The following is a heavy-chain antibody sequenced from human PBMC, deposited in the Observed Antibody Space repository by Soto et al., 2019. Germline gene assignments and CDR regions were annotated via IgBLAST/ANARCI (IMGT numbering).Heavy chain of an antibody. J-gene: IGHJ3*02. Sequence: SETLSLTCAVYGGSFSGYYWSWIRQPPGKGLEWIGEINHSGITNYNPSLKSRVTISVDTSKNQFSLKLSSVTAATTAVYYCARVRYDSSGYYPSDAFDIWGQGTMVTVSS. CDR1: GGSFSGYY. D-gene: IGHD3-22*01. V-gene: IGHV4-34*01. CDR2: INHSGIT. CDR3: ARVRYDSSGYYPSDAFDI.